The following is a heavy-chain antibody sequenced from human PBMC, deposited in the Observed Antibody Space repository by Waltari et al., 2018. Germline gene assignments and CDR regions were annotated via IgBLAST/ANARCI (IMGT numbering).Heavy chain of an antibody. CDR1: GYTFTRYA. CDR3: ATSIFSGGSCYSGSYYYYGMDV. J-gene: IGHJ6*02. V-gene: IGHV1-3*01. D-gene: IGHD2-15*01. CDR2: SNAGNGNT. Sequence: QVQLVQSGAEVKKPGASVKVSCKASGYTFTRYAMHWVRQAPGQRHEWRGWSNAGNGNTKDSQNFQGRVTITRDTSASTAYMELSSLRSEYTAVYYCATSIFSGGSCYSGSYYYYGMDVWGQGTTVTVSS.